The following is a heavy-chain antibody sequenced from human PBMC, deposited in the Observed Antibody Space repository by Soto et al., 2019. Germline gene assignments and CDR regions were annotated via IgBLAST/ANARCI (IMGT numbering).Heavy chain of an antibody. J-gene: IGHJ4*02. CDR1: GFTFGSYS. D-gene: IGHD5-18*01. V-gene: IGHV3-23*01. Sequence: GGSLRLSCAASGFTFGSYSMSWVRQAPGKGLEWVSAITGSGGSTYYADSVKGRFTISRDNSKNTLYLQMNSLRAEDTAVYYCAKEGDLIGYNYGSCFDYWGQGTLVTVSS. CDR2: ITGSGGST. CDR3: AKEGDLIGYNYGSCFDY.